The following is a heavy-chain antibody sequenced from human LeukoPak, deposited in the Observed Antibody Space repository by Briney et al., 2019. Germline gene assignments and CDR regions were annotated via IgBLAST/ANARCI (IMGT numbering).Heavy chain of an antibody. CDR3: ARDLVAGTIEFGELSSDAFDI. J-gene: IGHJ3*02. CDR1: GFTVSSNY. V-gene: IGHV3-66*01. Sequence: GGSLRLSCAASGFTVSSNYMSWVRQAPGKGLEWVSVIYSGGSTYYADSVKGRFTISRDNSKNTLYLQMNSLRAEDTAVYYCARDLVAGTIEFGELSSDAFDIWGQGTMVTVSS. D-gene: IGHD3-10*01. CDR2: IYSGGST.